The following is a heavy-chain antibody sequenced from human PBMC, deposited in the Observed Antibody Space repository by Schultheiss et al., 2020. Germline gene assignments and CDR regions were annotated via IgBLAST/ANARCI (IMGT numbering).Heavy chain of an antibody. CDR1: GGSISSGNYY. V-gene: IGHV4-39*01. Sequence: SETLSLTCTVSGGSISSGNYYWSWIRQPAGKGLEWIGSIYYSGSTYYNPSLKSRVTISVDTSKNQFSLRLTSLTAADTAVYYCARLHDGAGSPRRGFDMWGQGTMVTVSS. CDR2: IYYSGST. CDR3: ARLHDGAGSPRRGFDM. J-gene: IGHJ3*02. D-gene: IGHD3-10*01.